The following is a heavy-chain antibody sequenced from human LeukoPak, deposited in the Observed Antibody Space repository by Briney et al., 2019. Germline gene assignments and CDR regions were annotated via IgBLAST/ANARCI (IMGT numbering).Heavy chain of an antibody. V-gene: IGHV4-59*01. D-gene: IGHD5-24*01. CDR3: ARGDTRWLQSRGWFDP. Sequence: SETLSLTCTVSGGSISSYYWSWLRQRPGKGLECIGYIYYSGSTNYNTSLKRRVTISVDTSKNQFSLKLSSVTAADTAVYYCARGDTRWLQSRGWFDPWGQGTLVTVSS. CDR2: IYYSGST. CDR1: GGSISSYY. J-gene: IGHJ5*02.